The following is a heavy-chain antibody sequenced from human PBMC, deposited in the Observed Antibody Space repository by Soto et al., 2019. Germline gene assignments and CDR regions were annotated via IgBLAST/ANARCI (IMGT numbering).Heavy chain of an antibody. Sequence: PSETLSLTCAVSGGSITTGHWWTWVRQSPGKGLEWIGEIYQSGITNYNPSLNSRLSISMDQSKNQFSLKLTSVTAADTALYFCARGFSFSDNSDNARIYFYYGLNVWGQGTTVTVSS. J-gene: IGHJ6*02. CDR2: IYQSGIT. V-gene: IGHV4-4*02. CDR1: GGSITTGHW. CDR3: ARGFSFSDNSDNARIYFYYGLNV. D-gene: IGHD2-15*01.